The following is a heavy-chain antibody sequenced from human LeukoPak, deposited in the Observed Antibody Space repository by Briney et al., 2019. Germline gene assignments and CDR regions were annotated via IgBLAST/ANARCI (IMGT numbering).Heavy chain of an antibody. CDR2: ISGSGGNT. J-gene: IGHJ4*02. D-gene: IGHD4-23*01. CDR3: AKASGGNAVY. V-gene: IGHV3-23*01. Sequence: GGSLRLSCAASGFTFSSNTMSWVRQAPGKGLEWVSVISGSGGNTYYADSVKGRFTISRDNSKNTLYLRMNSLRPEDTAVYYCAKASGGNAVYWGQGTLVTVSS. CDR1: GFTFSSNT.